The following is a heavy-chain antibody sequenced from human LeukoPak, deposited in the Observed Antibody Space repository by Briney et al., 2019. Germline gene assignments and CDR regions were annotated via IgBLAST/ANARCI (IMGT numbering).Heavy chain of an antibody. CDR2: IRYDGSNK. CDR1: GFTFSSYG. D-gene: IGHD3-9*01. V-gene: IGHV3-30*02. CDR3: AKGTSSYYDILTGSTGDYFDY. J-gene: IGHJ4*02. Sequence: GGSLRLSCAASGFTFSSYGMHWVRQAPGKGLEWVAFIRYDGSNKYYADSVKGRFTISRDNSKNTLYLQMNSPRAEDTAVYYCAKGTSSYYDILTGSTGDYFDYWGQGTLVTVSS.